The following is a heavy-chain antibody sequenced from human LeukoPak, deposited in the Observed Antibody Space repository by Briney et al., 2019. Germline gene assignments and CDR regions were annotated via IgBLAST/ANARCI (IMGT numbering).Heavy chain of an antibody. CDR2: ISSNGGST. V-gene: IGHV3-64*01. CDR3: ARDRRPEGDEPPDY. J-gene: IGHJ4*02. D-gene: IGHD3-16*01. CDR1: GFTFSSYA. Sequence: GGSLRLSCAASGFTFSSYAMHWVRQAPGKGLEYVSAISSNGGSTYYANSVKGRFTISRDNSKNTLYLQMGSLRAEDMAVYYCARDRRPEGDEPPDYWGQGTLVTVSS.